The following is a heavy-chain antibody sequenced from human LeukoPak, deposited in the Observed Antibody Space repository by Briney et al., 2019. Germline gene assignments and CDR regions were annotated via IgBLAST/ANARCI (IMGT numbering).Heavy chain of an antibody. D-gene: IGHD3-3*01. V-gene: IGHV4-61*02. J-gene: IGHJ6*02. CDR1: GGSISSGSYY. Sequence: PSETLSLTCTVSGGSISSGSYYWSWIRQPAGKGLEWIGRIYTSGSTNYNPSLKSRVTISVDTSKNQFSLKLSSVTAADTAVYYCARDRTYYDSTDATGGSDYYYYGMDVWGQGTTVTASS. CDR2: IYTSGST. CDR3: ARDRTYYDSTDATGGSDYYYYGMDV.